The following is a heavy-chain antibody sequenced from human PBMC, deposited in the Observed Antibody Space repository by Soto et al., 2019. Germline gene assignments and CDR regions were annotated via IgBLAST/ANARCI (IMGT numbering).Heavy chain of an antibody. J-gene: IGHJ4*02. CDR2: IIPIFGTA. Sequence: SVKVSCKASGGTFSSYAISWVRQAPGQGLEWMGGIIPIFGTANYAQKFQGRVTITADESTSTAYMELSSLRSEDTAVYYCARGFILNPIHFDYWGQGTLVTVSS. CDR1: GGTFSSYA. D-gene: IGHD3-16*02. CDR3: ARGFILNPIHFDY. V-gene: IGHV1-69*13.